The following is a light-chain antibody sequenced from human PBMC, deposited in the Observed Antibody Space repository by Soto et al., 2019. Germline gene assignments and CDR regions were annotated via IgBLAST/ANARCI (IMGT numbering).Light chain of an antibody. CDR3: QQYGSSSFT. J-gene: IGKJ3*01. V-gene: IGKV3-20*01. Sequence: EIVLTQSPGTLSLSPGERATLSCRASQSVSFNYLAWYQQKPGQAPRLLIYGASSRATGIPDRFSGSGSGTDFTLTISRLEPEDFAVYQCQQYGSSSFTFGPGTKVDIK. CDR2: GAS. CDR1: QSVSFNY.